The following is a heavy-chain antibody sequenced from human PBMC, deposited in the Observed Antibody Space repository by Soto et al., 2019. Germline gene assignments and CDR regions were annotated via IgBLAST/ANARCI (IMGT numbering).Heavy chain of an antibody. Sequence: GSLRLSCAASGFTLSNHWMHWVRQAPGKGLVWVSSIHGGGSGSSYADSVKGRFTISRDNAKNSLYLQMNSLRAEDTAVYYCAKSMEVDYWGQGTLVTVSS. V-gene: IGHV3-74*01. CDR3: AKSMEVDY. CDR1: GFTLSNHW. J-gene: IGHJ4*02. D-gene: IGHD3-10*01. CDR2: IHGGGSGS.